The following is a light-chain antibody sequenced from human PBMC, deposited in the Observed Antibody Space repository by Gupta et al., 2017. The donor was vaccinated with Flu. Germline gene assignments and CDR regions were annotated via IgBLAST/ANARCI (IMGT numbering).Light chain of an antibody. CDR3: QQYNDWFLYT. Sequence: ATLSVSPGERATLSCRASQSVSSKLDWYKQKPGQAPRLLIYGASTRATGIPARFSGSGYGTEFTLTISSLHSEDFAVYYCQQYNDWFLYTFGQGTKLEIK. CDR2: GAS. CDR1: QSVSSK. V-gene: IGKV3-15*01. J-gene: IGKJ2*01.